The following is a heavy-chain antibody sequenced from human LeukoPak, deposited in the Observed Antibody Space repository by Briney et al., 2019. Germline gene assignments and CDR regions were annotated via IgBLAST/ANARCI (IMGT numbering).Heavy chain of an antibody. Sequence: GGSLRLSCAASGFTFSSYAMSWVRQAPGKGLEWVSAISGSGGSTYYADSVKGRFTISRDNSKNTLYLQMNSLRAEDTAVYYCAKSQKVGFLEWLSTDYWGQGTLVTVSS. J-gene: IGHJ4*02. CDR2: ISGSGGST. CDR3: AKSQKVGFLEWLSTDY. D-gene: IGHD3-3*02. V-gene: IGHV3-23*01. CDR1: GFTFSSYA.